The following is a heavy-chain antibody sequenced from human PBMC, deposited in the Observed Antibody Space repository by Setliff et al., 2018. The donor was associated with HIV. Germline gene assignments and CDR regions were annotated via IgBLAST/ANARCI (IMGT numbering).Heavy chain of an antibody. CDR2: IKQDGSEK. Sequence: GGSLRLSCAASGFTFSSYGMHWVRQAPGKGLEWVANIKQDGSEKYYVDSVKGRFTISRDNAKNSLYLQMNSLRAEDTAVYYCARPIGQWLARTHDAFDIWGQGTMVTVSS. D-gene: IGHD6-19*01. CDR1: GFTFSSYG. V-gene: IGHV3-7*01. J-gene: IGHJ3*02. CDR3: ARPIGQWLARTHDAFDI.